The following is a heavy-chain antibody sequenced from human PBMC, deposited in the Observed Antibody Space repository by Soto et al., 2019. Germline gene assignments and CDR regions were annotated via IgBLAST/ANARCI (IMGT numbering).Heavy chain of an antibody. Sequence: VQLVESGGGMVQPGGSLRLSCAASGFIFTNYNMNWVRQAPGKGLEWVSYIDGTSTTIYYADSVLGRITISRDNAKTEVLLHMISLRDHDPALYYFTRVCDSLGSFGVANYFDSWGQGALVSVSS. CDR1: GFIFTNYN. D-gene: IGHD3-10*01. V-gene: IGHV3-48*02. CDR3: TRVCDSLGSFGVANYFDS. J-gene: IGHJ4*02. CDR2: IDGTSTTI.